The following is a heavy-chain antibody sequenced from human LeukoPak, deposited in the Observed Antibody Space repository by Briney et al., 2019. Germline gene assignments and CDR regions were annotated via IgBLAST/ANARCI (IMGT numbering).Heavy chain of an antibody. CDR1: CFTFRSHW. CDR2: IKQEGSEK. V-gene: IGHV3-7*01. D-gene: IGHD1-26*01. CDR3: ARLMGDRTIYDS. J-gene: IGHJ4*02. Sequence: GGSLRLSCAASCFTFRSHWMSWVRQPPGDELEWVASIKQEGSEKYYVDSVRGRFTVSRDNAKNSLYLQMNSLRAEDTAVYYCARLMGDRTIYDSWGQGTLVTVSS.